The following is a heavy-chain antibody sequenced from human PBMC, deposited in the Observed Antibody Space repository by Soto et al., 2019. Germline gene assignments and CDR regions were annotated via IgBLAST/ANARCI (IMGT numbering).Heavy chain of an antibody. J-gene: IGHJ4*02. CDR2: IYYTGST. CDR3: VRHLRSCDFAHYY. V-gene: IGHV4-39*01. Sequence: QLQLQESGPGLVKPSETLSLTCTVSGGSISSSTYYWGWIRQSPGKGLEWIGNIYYTGSTYYNPSLKSRVTISVDTSKNRCSMKLNSVIAADTAVYYCVRHLRSCDFAHYYWGQGTLVTVSS. D-gene: IGHD3-9*01. CDR1: GGSISSSTYY.